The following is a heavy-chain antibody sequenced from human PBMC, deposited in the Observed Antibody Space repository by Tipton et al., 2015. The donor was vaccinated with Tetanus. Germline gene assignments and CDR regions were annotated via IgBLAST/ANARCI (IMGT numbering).Heavy chain of an antibody. CDR2: ISFDGTYR. CDR3: ASGVLLQGGPLDN. D-gene: IGHD3-10*01. Sequence: RSLRLSCTASGFTFSDFYMGWIRQAPGKGLEWVAIISFDGTYRYYADSAKGRFTISRDNSKNTLYLQVNSLRVDDTAVYYCASGVLLQGGPLDNWGQGTLVTVSS. J-gene: IGHJ4*02. CDR1: GFTFSDFY. V-gene: IGHV3-30-3*01.